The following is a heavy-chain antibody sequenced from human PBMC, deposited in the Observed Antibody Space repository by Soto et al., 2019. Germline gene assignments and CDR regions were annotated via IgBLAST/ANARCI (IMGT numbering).Heavy chain of an antibody. Sequence: ASVKVSCKASGYTFTSYGISWVRQAPGQGLEWMGWISAYNGNTNYAQKLQGRVTMTTDTSTSTAYMELRSLRSDDPAVYYCEGGWFSYDFLSGSPVVPHRGGGGKGTP. CDR3: EGGWFSYDFLSGSPVVPHRGG. V-gene: IGHV1-18*01. J-gene: IGHJ6*03. D-gene: IGHD3-9*01. CDR2: ISAYNGNT. CDR1: GYTFTSYG.